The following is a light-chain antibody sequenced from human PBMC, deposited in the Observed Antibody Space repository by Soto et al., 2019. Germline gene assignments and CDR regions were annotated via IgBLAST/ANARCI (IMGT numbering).Light chain of an antibody. V-gene: IGKV1-39*01. Sequence: DIQLTQSPSSLSASVGDRVTITCRASQSITRYLNWYRLNPGQAPKLLIYGASSLQSGVPSRFSGSGSGTTFTLTISSLQPEDFATYYCQESYSAPQFTFGGGTKVEIK. CDR2: GAS. CDR1: QSITRY. J-gene: IGKJ4*01. CDR3: QESYSAPQFT.